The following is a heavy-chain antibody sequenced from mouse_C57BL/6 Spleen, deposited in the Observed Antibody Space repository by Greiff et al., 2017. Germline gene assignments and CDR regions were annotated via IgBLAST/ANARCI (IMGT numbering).Heavy chain of an antibody. D-gene: IGHD2-4*01. Sequence: VQLQQSGPELVKPGASVKISCKASGYAFSSSWMNWVKQRPGKGLEWIGRIYPGDGDTNYNGKFKGKATLTADKSSSTAYMQLSSLTSEDSAVYFCAGYYDYDYFDYWGQGTTLTVSS. V-gene: IGHV1-82*01. J-gene: IGHJ2*01. CDR1: GYAFSSSW. CDR2: IYPGDGDT. CDR3: AGYYDYDYFDY.